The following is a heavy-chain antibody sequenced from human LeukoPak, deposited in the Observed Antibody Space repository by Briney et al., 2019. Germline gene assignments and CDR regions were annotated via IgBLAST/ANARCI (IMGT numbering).Heavy chain of an antibody. Sequence: SETLSLTCIVSGGSISRGGYSWSWIRQPPGKGLEWVGYIYHSGTTYYNPSLKSRVIISVDRSMTQFSLKLNSVTAADTAVYYCARQAAVGPTGGWFDPWGQGTLVTVSS. CDR2: IYHSGTT. CDR1: GGSISRGGYS. D-gene: IGHD6-13*01. CDR3: ARQAAVGPTGGWFDP. J-gene: IGHJ5*02. V-gene: IGHV4-30-2*01.